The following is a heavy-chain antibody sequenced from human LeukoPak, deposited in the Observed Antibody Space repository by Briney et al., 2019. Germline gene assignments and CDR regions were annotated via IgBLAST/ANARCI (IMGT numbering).Heavy chain of an antibody. CDR2: ISPYSAYT. CDR1: GDSTNTYG. D-gene: IGHD3-9*01. CDR3: ANVAKGRYFFEDVNA. J-gene: IGHJ6*02. Sequence: ASVTVSCKASGDSTNTYGIAWVRQAPGQGLEWIGWISPYSAYTKYADALQGRVTMTTDTSTTTSYMELRSLRSDDTAVYFCANVAKGRYFFEDVNASGHGNTVTVS. V-gene: IGHV1-18*04.